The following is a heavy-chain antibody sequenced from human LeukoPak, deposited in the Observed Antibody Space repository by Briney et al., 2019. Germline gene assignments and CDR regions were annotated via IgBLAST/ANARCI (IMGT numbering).Heavy chain of an antibody. CDR1: GGSISSYY. Sequence: SETLSLTCTVSGGSISSYYWSWIRQPPGKGLEWIGYIYYSGSTNYDPSLKSRVTISVDTSKNQFSLKLSSVTAADTAVYYCARAGGYPYYFDYWGQGTLVTVSS. CDR3: ARAGGYPYYFDY. D-gene: IGHD2-15*01. CDR2: IYYSGST. J-gene: IGHJ4*02. V-gene: IGHV4-59*01.